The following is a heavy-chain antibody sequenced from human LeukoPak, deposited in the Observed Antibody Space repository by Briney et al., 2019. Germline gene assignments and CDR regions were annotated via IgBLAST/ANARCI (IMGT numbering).Heavy chain of an antibody. J-gene: IGHJ4*02. V-gene: IGHV3-23*01. CDR2: ITSSGGNT. CDR1: GFTFSSYV. Sequence: GGSLRLSCAASGFTFSSYVMSWVRQAPGKGLEWVSTITSSGGNTYYTDSVKGRFTISRDNFKNTLYLHMDSLRVEDTALYYCAKRRQYSSTPFHFDYWGQGTLITLPS. CDR3: AKRRQYSSTPFHFDY. D-gene: IGHD6-13*01.